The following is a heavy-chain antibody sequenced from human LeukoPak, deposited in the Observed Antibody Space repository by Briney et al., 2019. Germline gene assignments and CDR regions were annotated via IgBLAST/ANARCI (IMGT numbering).Heavy chain of an antibody. V-gene: IGHV3-23*01. D-gene: IGHD6-6*01. J-gene: IGHJ4*02. CDR1: GFTFSSYA. CDR3: ANGALFSSSSGVDY. Sequence: GGSLRLSCAASGFTFSSYAMSWVRQAPGKGLEWVSAISGSGGSTYYADSVKGRFTISRDNSKNTLYLQMNSLRAEDTAVYYCANGALFSSSSGVDYWGQGTLVTVSS. CDR2: ISGSGGST.